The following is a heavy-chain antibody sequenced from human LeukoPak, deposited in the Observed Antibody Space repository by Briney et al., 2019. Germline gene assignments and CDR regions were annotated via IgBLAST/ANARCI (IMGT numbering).Heavy chain of an antibody. D-gene: IGHD2-15*01. J-gene: IGHJ4*02. CDR3: AKGATGLRIVGDD. Sequence: PGGSLSLSYAASGFTFSNYAMTGVRQAPGKGLEWVSTITGSGNDAYYADSVKGRFTTSRDNSKNMLYLQMDSLRAEDTAVYYCAKGATGLRIVGDDWGQGTLVTVSS. CDR1: GFTFSNYA. V-gene: IGHV3-23*01. CDR2: ITGSGNDA.